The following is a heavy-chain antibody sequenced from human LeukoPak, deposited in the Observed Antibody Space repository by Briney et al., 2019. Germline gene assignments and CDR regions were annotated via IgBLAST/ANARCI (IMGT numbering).Heavy chain of an antibody. D-gene: IGHD6-19*01. CDR1: GYSISSGYY. V-gene: IGHV4-38-2*01. J-gene: IGHJ4*02. CDR2: IYRSGST. CDR3: ARLPRVVVAGPFDY. Sequence: PSETLSLTCAVSGYSISSGYYWGWIRQPPGKGLEWIGSIYRSGSTYYNPSLKSRVTISVDTSKNQFSLKLSSVTAADTAVYYCARLPRVVVAGPFDYWGQGTLVTVSS.